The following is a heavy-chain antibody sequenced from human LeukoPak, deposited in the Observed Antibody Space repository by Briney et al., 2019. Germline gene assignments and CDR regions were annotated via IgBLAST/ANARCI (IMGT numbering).Heavy chain of an antibody. Sequence: NPSETLSLTCAVYGGSFSGYYWSWIRQPPGKGLEWIGEINHSGSTNYNPSLKSRVTISVDTSKNQFSLKLSSVTAADTAVYYCARVPTDYGGKMDLYYFDYWGQGTLVTVSS. CDR1: GGSFSGYY. CDR3: ARVPTDYGGKMDLYYFDY. J-gene: IGHJ4*02. CDR2: INHSGST. V-gene: IGHV4-34*01. D-gene: IGHD4-23*01.